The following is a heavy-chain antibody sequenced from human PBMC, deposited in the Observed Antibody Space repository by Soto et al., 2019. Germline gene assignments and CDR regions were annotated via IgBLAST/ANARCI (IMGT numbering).Heavy chain of an antibody. CDR1: GGSMSSYY. Sequence: PSETLSLTCTVSGGSMSSYYWSWIRQPPGKGLEWIGYIYYSGSTNYNPSLKSRVTISVDTSKNQFSLKLSSVTAADTAVYYCARQSHKGDPDYGGQGTLVTVSS. CDR3: ARQSHKGDPDY. J-gene: IGHJ4*02. CDR2: IYYSGST. D-gene: IGHD3-16*01. V-gene: IGHV4-59*08.